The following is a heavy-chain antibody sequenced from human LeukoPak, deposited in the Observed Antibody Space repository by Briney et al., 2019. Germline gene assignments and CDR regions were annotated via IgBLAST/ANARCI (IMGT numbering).Heavy chain of an antibody. CDR3: ARGVRVNDFWSGYSRDYFDY. CDR2: INHSGST. D-gene: IGHD3-3*01. V-gene: IGHV4-34*01. J-gene: IGHJ4*02. CDR1: GGSFSGYN. Sequence: SETLSLTCAVYGGSFSGYNWSWIRQPPGKGLEWIGEINHSGSTNYNPSLKSRVTISVDTSKNQFSLKLSSVTAADTAVYYCARGVRVNDFWSGYSRDYFDYWGQGTLVTVSS.